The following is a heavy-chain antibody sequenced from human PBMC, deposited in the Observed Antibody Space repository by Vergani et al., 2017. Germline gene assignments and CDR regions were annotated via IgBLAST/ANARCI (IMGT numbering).Heavy chain of an antibody. J-gene: IGHJ4*02. V-gene: IGHV3-23*01. CDR2: ISGSGGST. CDR3: AKETQLNYYDSSGYYS. Sequence: EVQLLESGGGLVQPGGSLRLSCAASGFTFSSYAMSWVRQAPGKGLEWVSAISGSGGSTYYADSVKGRFTIARDNSKNTLYLQMNSLRAEDTAVYYCAKETQLNYYDSSGYYSWGQGTLVTVSS. CDR1: GFTFSSYA. D-gene: IGHD3-22*01.